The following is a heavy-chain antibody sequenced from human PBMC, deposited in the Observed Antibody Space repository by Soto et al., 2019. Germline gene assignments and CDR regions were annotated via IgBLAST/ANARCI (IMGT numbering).Heavy chain of an antibody. CDR3: ARDANDYGVYGDY. Sequence: QVQLVESGGGVVQPGRSLRLSCAASGFTFSSYGMHWVRQAPGKGLEWVAVIWYDGSNKYYADSVKGRFTISRDNSKNTLYLQMNSLRAEDTAVYYCARDANDYGVYGDYWGQGTLVTVSS. V-gene: IGHV3-33*01. CDR2: IWYDGSNK. D-gene: IGHD4-17*01. J-gene: IGHJ4*02. CDR1: GFTFSSYG.